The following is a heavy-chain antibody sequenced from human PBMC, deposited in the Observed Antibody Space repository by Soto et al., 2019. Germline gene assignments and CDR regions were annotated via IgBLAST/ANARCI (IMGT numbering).Heavy chain of an antibody. CDR1: GGPISSGGYY. Sequence: QVHLQESGPGLVKPSQTLSLTCTVSGGPISSGGYYWNWIRQHPGKGLEWIGYIYYSAYTYYNPSLTSRVTISVDTSKNQFSLKLSSVTAADTAVYYCAREPSIWGQGTLVTVSS. CDR3: AREPSI. CDR2: IYYSAYT. V-gene: IGHV4-31*03. J-gene: IGHJ4*02.